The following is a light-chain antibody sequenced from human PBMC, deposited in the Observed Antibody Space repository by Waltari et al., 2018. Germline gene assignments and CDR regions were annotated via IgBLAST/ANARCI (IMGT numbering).Light chain of an antibody. Sequence: QSVLPQPPSASATPGQRVTISCSGSSSTIGSNTVTRYQQRPGTAPKLLIYSNNQRPSGVSDRFSGSKSGTSASLAISGLQSEDEADYYCAAWDDSLNGWVFGGGTKLTVL. J-gene: IGLJ3*02. CDR1: SSTIGSNT. CDR3: AAWDDSLNGWV. V-gene: IGLV1-44*01. CDR2: SNN.